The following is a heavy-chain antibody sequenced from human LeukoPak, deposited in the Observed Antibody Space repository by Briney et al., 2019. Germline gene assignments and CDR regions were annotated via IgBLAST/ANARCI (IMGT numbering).Heavy chain of an antibody. CDR3: ARDRQNYSCWSGYYNAYCYGMDV. Sequence: SETLSLTCTVSGGSISSGGYYWSWIRQHPGKGLEWIGYIYYSGSTYYNPSLKSRVTISVDTSKNQFSLKLSSVTAADTAVYYCARDRQNYSCWSGYYNAYCYGMDVWGQGTTVTVSS. CDR1: GGSISSGGYY. CDR2: IYYSGST. J-gene: IGHJ6*02. D-gene: IGHD3-3*01. V-gene: IGHV4-31*03.